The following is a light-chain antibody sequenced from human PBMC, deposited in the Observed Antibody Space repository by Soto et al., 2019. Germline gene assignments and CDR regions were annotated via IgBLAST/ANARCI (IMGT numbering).Light chain of an antibody. V-gene: IGKV1-39*01. CDR3: QQSYSTLWT. CDR2: AAS. Sequence: DIQMTQSPSSLSASVGDRVTITCRASQSISSYLNWYQQKPGKAPKFLIYAASNLQSGVPSRFSGSGSGTDFTLTISSLQPEDFATYYCQQSYSTLWTFGQGTKVEIK. J-gene: IGKJ1*01. CDR1: QSISSY.